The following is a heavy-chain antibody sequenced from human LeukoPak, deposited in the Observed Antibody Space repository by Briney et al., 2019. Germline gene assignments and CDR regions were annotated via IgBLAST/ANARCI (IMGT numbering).Heavy chain of an antibody. V-gene: IGHV4-34*01. CDR2: INHSGNT. CDR3: ARGARVGYSSGWSIDY. D-gene: IGHD6-19*01. J-gene: IGHJ4*02. CDR1: GRSFSGYY. Sequence: SETLSLTCAVYGRSFSGYYWSWIRQPPGKGLEWIGEINHSGNTNYNPSLKSRLTISVDTSKNQFSLKLNSVTAADTAVYYCARGARVGYSSGWSIDYWGQGTLVTVSS.